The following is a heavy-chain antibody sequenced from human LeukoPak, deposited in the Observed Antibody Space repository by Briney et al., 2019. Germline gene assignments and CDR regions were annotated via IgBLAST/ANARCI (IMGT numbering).Heavy chain of an antibody. V-gene: IGHV3-20*04. J-gene: IGHJ4*02. D-gene: IGHD3-10*01. CDR3: ARGVTMVRGVIILPFDY. CDR2: INWNGGST. CDR1: GFTFDDYG. Sequence: GGSLRLSCAASGFTFDDYGMSWVRQAPGKGLAWVSGINWNGGSTGYADSVKGRFTISRDNAKNSLYLQMNSLRAEDTALYYCARGVTMVRGVIILPFDYWGQGTLVTVSS.